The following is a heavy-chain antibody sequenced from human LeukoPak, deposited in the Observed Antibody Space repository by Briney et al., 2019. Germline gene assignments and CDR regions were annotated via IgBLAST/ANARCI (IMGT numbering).Heavy chain of an antibody. J-gene: IGHJ3*02. D-gene: IGHD2-2*01. CDR3: ARGSGGYCSSTSCSPDAFDI. CDR1: GGSSSSYY. CDR2: IYYSGST. V-gene: IGHV4-59*01. Sequence: SSETLSLTCTVSGGSSSSYYWSWIRQPPGKGLEWIGYIYYSGSTNYNPSLKSRVTISVDTSKNQLSLKLSSVTAADTAVYYCARGSGGYCSSTSCSPDAFDIWGQGTMVTVSS.